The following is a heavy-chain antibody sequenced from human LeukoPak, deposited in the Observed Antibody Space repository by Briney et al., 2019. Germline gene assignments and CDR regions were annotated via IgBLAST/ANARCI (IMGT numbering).Heavy chain of an antibody. J-gene: IGHJ6*03. V-gene: IGHV1-69*13. CDR2: IIPIFGTA. D-gene: IGHD5-24*01. CDR3: AREVMGTNFYYYYYMDV. Sequence: VASVKVSCKASGGTFSSYAISWVRQAPGQGLEWMGGIIPIFGTANYAQKFQGRVTITADESTSTAYMELSSLRSEDTAVYYCAREVMGTNFYYYYYMDVWGKGTTVTVSS. CDR1: GGTFSSYA.